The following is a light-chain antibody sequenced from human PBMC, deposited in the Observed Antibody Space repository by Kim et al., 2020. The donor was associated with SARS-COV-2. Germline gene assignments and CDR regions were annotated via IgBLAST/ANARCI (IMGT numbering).Light chain of an antibody. V-gene: IGKV2-28*01. Sequence: DIVMTQSPLSLPVTPGEPASISCRSSQSLLHSNGYNYLDWYLQKQGQSPQLLIYLGSNRASGVPDRFSVSGSGTDFTLKISRVEAEDVWVYYCMQALQPPPTFGQGTKVDIK. CDR1: QSLLHSNGYNY. J-gene: IGKJ1*01. CDR3: MQALQPPPT. CDR2: LGS.